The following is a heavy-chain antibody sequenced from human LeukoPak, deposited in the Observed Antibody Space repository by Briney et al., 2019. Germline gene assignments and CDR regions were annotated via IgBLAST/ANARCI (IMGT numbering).Heavy chain of an antibody. Sequence: LETLSLTCTVSGYSITSGSYWGWIRQPPGKGLEWIGNIYHSGSTYYNWSLKSRVTVSVDTSKNQFSLKLSSVTAADTAVYYCARTPRLVQIDYWGQGTLVTVSS. D-gene: IGHD6-19*01. CDR2: IYHSGST. CDR3: ARTPRLVQIDY. V-gene: IGHV4-38-2*02. J-gene: IGHJ4*02. CDR1: GYSITSGSY.